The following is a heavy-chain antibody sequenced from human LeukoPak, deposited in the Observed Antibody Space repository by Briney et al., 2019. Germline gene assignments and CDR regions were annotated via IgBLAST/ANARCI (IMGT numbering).Heavy chain of an antibody. D-gene: IGHD6-19*01. J-gene: IGHJ4*02. CDR2: ISGSGGST. Sequence: LTGGSLRLSCAASGFTFSSYAMSWVRQAPGKGLEWVSAISGSGGSTYYADSVKGRFTISRDNSKNTLYLQMNSLRAEDTAVYYCAKDTVFWQWLVYLASPNFDYWGQGTLVTVSS. V-gene: IGHV3-23*01. CDR3: AKDTVFWQWLVYLASPNFDY. CDR1: GFTFSSYA.